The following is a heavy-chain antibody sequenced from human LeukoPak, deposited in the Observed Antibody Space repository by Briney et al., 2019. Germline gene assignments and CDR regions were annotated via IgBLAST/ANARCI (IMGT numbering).Heavy chain of an antibody. CDR1: GGSISSGSYY. D-gene: IGHD3-10*01. CDR2: IYTSGST. CDR3: ARERDGSGTQRGLDY. V-gene: IGHV4-61*02. Sequence: PSETLSLTCTVSGGSISSGSYYWSWIRQPAGKGLEWIGRIYTSGSTNYNPSLKSRVTISVETSKNQFSLKLSSLTAADTAVYYCARERDGSGTQRGLDYWGQGTLVTVSS. J-gene: IGHJ4*02.